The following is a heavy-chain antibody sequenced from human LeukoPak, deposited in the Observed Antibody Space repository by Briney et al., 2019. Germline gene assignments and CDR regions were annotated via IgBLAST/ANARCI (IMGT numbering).Heavy chain of an antibody. D-gene: IGHD6-19*01. CDR2: IDWDDEK. J-gene: IGHJ4*02. Sequence: SGPALVKPTQTLTLTCIFSGFSLSTSGMCVSWIRQPPGKALEWLARIDWDDEKHYRTSLKTRLTISKDTSKNQVVLTMTNMDPVDTATSYCARNLDSSGWSALEYWGQGTLVTVSS. V-gene: IGHV2-70*11. CDR3: ARNLDSSGWSALEY. CDR1: GFSLSTSGMC.